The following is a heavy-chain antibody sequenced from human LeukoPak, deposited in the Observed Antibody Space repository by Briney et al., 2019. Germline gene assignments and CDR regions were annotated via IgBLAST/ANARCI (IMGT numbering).Heavy chain of an antibody. Sequence: QPGGSLRLSCAASGFTFSSHAMHWVRQAPGKGLEWVAVISYDGSNKYYADSVKGRFTISRDNSKNTLYLQMNSLRAEDTAVYYCARVLRIAAADPFDYWGQGTLVTVSS. J-gene: IGHJ4*02. CDR3: ARVLRIAAADPFDY. CDR1: GFTFSSHA. V-gene: IGHV3-30*04. D-gene: IGHD6-13*01. CDR2: ISYDGSNK.